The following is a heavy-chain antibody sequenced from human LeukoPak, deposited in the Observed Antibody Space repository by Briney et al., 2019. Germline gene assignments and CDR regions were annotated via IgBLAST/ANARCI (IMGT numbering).Heavy chain of an antibody. CDR2: IRYDGSNK. CDR1: GFTFSSYG. CDR3: AKDRVVVAATPGYFDY. Sequence: PGGSLRLSCAASGFTFSSYGMHWVRQAPGKGLEWVAFIRYDGSNKYYADSVKGRFTISRDNSKNTLYLQMNGLRAEDTAVYYCAKDRVVVAATPGYFDYWGQGTLVTVSS. V-gene: IGHV3-30*02. D-gene: IGHD2-15*01. J-gene: IGHJ4*02.